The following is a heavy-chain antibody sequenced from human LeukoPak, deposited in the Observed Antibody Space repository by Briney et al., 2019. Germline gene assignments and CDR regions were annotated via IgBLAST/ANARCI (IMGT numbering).Heavy chain of an antibody. D-gene: IGHD5-12*01. CDR1: GFTFDDFA. CDR2: ISSNSGSI. V-gene: IGHV3-9*01. J-gene: IGHJ3*02. CDR3: VKDSAAWLRLGAFDI. Sequence: GGSLRLSCAASGFTFDDFAVHWVRQAPGKGLEWVSGISSNSGSIGYADSVKGRFTISRDNAKNSLYLQMNSLRAEDTALYYCVKDSAAWLRLGAFDIWGQGTVVTVSS.